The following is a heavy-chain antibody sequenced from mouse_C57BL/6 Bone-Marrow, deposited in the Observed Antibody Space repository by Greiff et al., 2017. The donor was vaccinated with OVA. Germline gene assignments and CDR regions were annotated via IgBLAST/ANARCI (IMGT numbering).Heavy chain of an antibody. D-gene: IGHD1-1*01. CDR3: ALPTTVVAKYYAMDY. J-gene: IGHJ4*01. V-gene: IGHV14-3*01. CDR2: IDPANGNT. CDR1: GFTITNTY. Sequence: VQLQQSVAELVRPGASVKLSCTASGFTITNTYMHWVKQRPEQGLEWIGRIDPANGNTRYAPKFQGKATITADTSSNTAYLQLSSLTSEDTAIYYCALPTTVVAKYYAMDYWGQGTSVTVSS.